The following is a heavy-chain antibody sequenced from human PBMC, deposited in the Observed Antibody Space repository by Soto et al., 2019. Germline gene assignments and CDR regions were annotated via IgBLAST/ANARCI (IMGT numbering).Heavy chain of an antibody. Sequence: SLRLSCAASGFTFSSYDIHWVRQAPGKGLEWVAVMSYDGSNKYYADSVKGRFTISRDNSKNTVSLQMNSLRVDDTAVYYCARDTNGLSYWGQGTLVTVSS. CDR2: MSYDGSNK. D-gene: IGHD2-8*01. V-gene: IGHV3-33*05. CDR3: ARDTNGLSY. CDR1: GFTFSSYD. J-gene: IGHJ4*02.